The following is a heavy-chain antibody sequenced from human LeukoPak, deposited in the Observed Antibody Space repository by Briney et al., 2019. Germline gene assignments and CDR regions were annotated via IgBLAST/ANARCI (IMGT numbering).Heavy chain of an antibody. V-gene: IGHV1-2*02. Sequence: GASVKVSCKASENTFTDHYVHWVRQAPGQGLEWMGWISPDNGGTNYAQKFRGRVTVTRDTSIRTAYMELGSLTSDDTAVYYCARYSAQGTYWGQGTLVTVSS. CDR3: ARYSAQGTY. CDR2: ISPDNGGT. CDR1: ENTFTDHY. D-gene: IGHD1-7*01. J-gene: IGHJ4*02.